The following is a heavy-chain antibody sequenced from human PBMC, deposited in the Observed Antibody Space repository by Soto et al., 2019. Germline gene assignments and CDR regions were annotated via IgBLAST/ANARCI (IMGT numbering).Heavy chain of an antibody. CDR2: IGTAGDT. D-gene: IGHD6-13*01. V-gene: IGHV3-13*01. J-gene: IGHJ4*02. CDR3: AKSQEIGTHFFDS. Sequence: EVQLVESGGNWVQPGGSLRLSCEASGFTFSGFDMHWVRQPTGKGLEWVSSIGTAGDTYYAVSVKGRFTISRDNAKNSLSLQMNSLRAGDMAVYFCAKSQEIGTHFFDSWGQGTQGTVSS. CDR1: GFTFSGFD.